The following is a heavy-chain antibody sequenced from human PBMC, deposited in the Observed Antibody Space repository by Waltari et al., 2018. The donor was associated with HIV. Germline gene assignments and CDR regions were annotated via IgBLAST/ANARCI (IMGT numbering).Heavy chain of an antibody. J-gene: IGHJ2*01. V-gene: IGHV4-61*02. D-gene: IGHD3-10*01. CDR1: SGSIPSGNHY. Sequence: VQLQESGPGRVKPSQTLSLTCPVSSGSIPSGNHYRSWIRQPAGKGLEWFGRVYTSGSTNYNPSLKSRVTISIDTSRNQFSLRLSSVAAADTAVYYCARALDYYESGSFPLWFFDVWGRGTLVTVSS. CDR2: VYTSGST. CDR3: ARALDYYESGSFPLWFFDV.